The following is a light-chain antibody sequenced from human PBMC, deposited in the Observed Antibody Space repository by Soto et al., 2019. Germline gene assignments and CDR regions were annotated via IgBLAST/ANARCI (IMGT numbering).Light chain of an antibody. V-gene: IGKV3-20*01. J-gene: IGKJ1*01. CDR3: HQYDSWT. Sequence: EIVLTQSPGTLSLSPGERATLSCRASQSFNSIYLAWYQQKPGQAPRLLIYGASSRATGIPDRFSGSGSGTDFTLTISRLEPDDFAVYYCHQYDSWTFGQGTEVDIK. CDR1: QSFNSIY. CDR2: GAS.